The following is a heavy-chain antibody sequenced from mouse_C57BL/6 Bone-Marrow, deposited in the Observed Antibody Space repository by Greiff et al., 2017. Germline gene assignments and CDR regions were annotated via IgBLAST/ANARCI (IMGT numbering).Heavy chain of an antibody. Sequence: QVQLQQSGAELARPGASVKLSCKASGYTFTSYGISWVKQRTGQGLEWIGEIYPRSGNTYYNEKFKGKATLTADKSSSTAYLELRSLTSEDSAVYFCARVGYYWFAYWGQGTLVTVSA. CDR2: IYPRSGNT. CDR1: GYTFTSYG. CDR3: ARVGYYWFAY. D-gene: IGHD2-3*01. V-gene: IGHV1-81*01. J-gene: IGHJ3*01.